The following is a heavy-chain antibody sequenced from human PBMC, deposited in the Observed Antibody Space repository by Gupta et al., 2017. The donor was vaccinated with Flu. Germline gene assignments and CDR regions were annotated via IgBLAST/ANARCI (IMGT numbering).Heavy chain of an antibody. V-gene: IGHV2-26*01. D-gene: IGHD4-4*01. CDR2: IFSNDEK. CDR3: ARWDLTTSHFDH. CDR1: GFSLNNVRMG. Sequence: QVTLKESGPALVKPTETLTLTCSVSGFSLNNVRMGVSWVRQPPGKALRWLAHIFSNDEKSYSTSLKSRLTLSRDTLKSQVVLIMTDMDPVDTATYYCARWDLTTSHFDHWGQGALVSVSS. J-gene: IGHJ4*02.